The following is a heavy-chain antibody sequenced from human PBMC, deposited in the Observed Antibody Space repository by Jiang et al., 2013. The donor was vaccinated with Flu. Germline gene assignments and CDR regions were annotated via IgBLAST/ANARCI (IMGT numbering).Heavy chain of an antibody. CDR3: AKDRRGFGVIIDYYFDY. D-gene: IGHD3-3*01. Sequence: GLVQPGGSLRLSCAVSGFTFSSYAMSWVRQAPGKGLEWVSAISGSGGSTYYADSVKGRFTISRDNSKNTLYLQMNSLRAEDTAVYYCAKDRRGFGVIIDYYFDYWGQGTLVTVSS. CDR1: GFTFSSYA. CDR2: ISGSGGST. V-gene: IGHV3-23*01. J-gene: IGHJ4*02.